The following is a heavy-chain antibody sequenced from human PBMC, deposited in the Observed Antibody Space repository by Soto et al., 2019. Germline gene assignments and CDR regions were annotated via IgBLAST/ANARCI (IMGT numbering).Heavy chain of an antibody. D-gene: IGHD3-3*01. Sequence: ASVKVSCKASGYTFTSYGISWVRQAPGQGLEWMGWISAYNGNTNYAQKLQGRVTMTTDTSTSTAYMELRSLRSDDTAVYYCARDTFIGSRRGVWSGYYDAFDIWGQGTMVTVSS. J-gene: IGHJ3*02. CDR2: ISAYNGNT. V-gene: IGHV1-18*01. CDR1: GYTFTSYG. CDR3: ARDTFIGSRRGVWSGYYDAFDI.